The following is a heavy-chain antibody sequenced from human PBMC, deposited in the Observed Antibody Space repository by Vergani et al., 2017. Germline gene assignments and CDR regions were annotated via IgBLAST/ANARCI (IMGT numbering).Heavy chain of an antibody. V-gene: IGHV3-64D*06. CDR1: GFTFSSHA. D-gene: IGHD3-22*01. J-gene: IGHJ4*02. Sequence: EVQLVESGGGLVQPGGSLRLSCSASGFTFSSHAMHWVRQAPGKGLEHVSAISSNGGRKYYADSVKGRFTLSRYNSKNTLYLQMSSLRDEETAVYYCLKESSYYDSRSYYLSHYFDYWGQGTLVTGSS. CDR3: LKESSYYDSRSYYLSHYFDY. CDR2: ISSNGGRK.